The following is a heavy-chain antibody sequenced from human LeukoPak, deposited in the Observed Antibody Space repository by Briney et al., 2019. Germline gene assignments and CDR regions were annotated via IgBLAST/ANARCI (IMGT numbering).Heavy chain of an antibody. CDR1: GGSISSYY. V-gene: IGHV4-59*01. D-gene: IGHD3-22*01. Sequence: SETLSLTCTVSGGSISSYYWSWIRQPPGKGLEWIGYICYSGSTNYNPSLKSRVTISVDTSKNQFSLKLSSVTAADTAVYYCARDYYDSSGYYYGDAFDIWGQGTMVTVSS. J-gene: IGHJ3*02. CDR2: ICYSGST. CDR3: ARDYYDSSGYYYGDAFDI.